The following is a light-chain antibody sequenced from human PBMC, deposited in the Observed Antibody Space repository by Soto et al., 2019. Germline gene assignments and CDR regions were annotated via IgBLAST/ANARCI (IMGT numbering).Light chain of an antibody. CDR2: ETN. CDR1: RSSIGDNY. J-gene: IGLJ1*01. V-gene: IGLV1-51*02. CDR3: GTWDSSLTADV. Sequence: QSVLTQPPSMSAAPGQKVTISCSGSRSSIGDNYVSWYQHLPGTAPKLLIYETNKRPSGIPDRFSGSKSGTSATLGITGLQTGDEADYYCGTWDSSLTADVFVTGTKVTVL.